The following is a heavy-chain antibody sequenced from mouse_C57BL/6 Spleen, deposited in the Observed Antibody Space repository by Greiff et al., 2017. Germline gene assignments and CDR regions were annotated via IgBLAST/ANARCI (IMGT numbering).Heavy chain of an antibody. CDR3: ARPFYYGRRGYFDV. V-gene: IGHV1-61*01. Sequence: QLQQPGAELVRPGSSVKLSCKASGYTFTSYWMDWVKQRPGQGLEWIGNIYPSDSETHYNQKFKDKATLTVDKSSSTAYMQLSSLTSEDSAVYYCARPFYYGRRGYFDVWGTGTTVTVSS. D-gene: IGHD1-1*01. CDR2: IYPSDSET. CDR1: GYTFTSYW. J-gene: IGHJ1*03.